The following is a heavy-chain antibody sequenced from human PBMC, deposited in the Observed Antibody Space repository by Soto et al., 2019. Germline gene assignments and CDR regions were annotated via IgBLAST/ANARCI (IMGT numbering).Heavy chain of an antibody. D-gene: IGHD6-19*01. Sequence: QMQLQESGPGLVKPSETLSLTCAVSGGHIPSRTYSCGWIRQPPGKTLEWIGTIYYHGNSYSNPSLKSRVTISGDTSNNQLSLKLRSVTAADTAVYYCARHDGFSSGWIFDYWGHGTLVTVSS. J-gene: IGHJ4*01. V-gene: IGHV4-39*01. CDR3: ARHDGFSSGWIFDY. CDR2: IYYHGNS. CDR1: GGHIPSRTYS.